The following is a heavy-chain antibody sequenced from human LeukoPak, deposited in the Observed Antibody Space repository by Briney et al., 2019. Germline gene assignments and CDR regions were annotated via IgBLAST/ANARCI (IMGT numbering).Heavy chain of an antibody. D-gene: IGHD2-15*01. CDR3: AKTPGCSGGSCPPFYFDY. CDR1: GFTFSSYA. V-gene: IGHV3-23*01. Sequence: GASLRLSCAASGFTFSSYAMSWVRQAPGKGLEWVSAISGSGGSTYYADSVKGRFTISRDNSKNTLYLQMSSLRAEDTAVYYYAKTPGCSGGSCPPFYFDYWGQGTLVTVSS. CDR2: ISGSGGST. J-gene: IGHJ4*02.